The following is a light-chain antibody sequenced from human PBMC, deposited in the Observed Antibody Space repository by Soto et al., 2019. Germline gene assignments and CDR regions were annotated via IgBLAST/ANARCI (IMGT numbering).Light chain of an antibody. CDR1: KSVSGN. CDR3: QQRSNWPYLT. CDR2: DAS. Sequence: PGERATLSSGASKSVSGNLGWYQQKPGQAPRLLIYDASNRAYGVPARFRGSGSGTNFTLTIASLEPEDFAVYYCQQRSNWPYLTFGGGTRV. J-gene: IGKJ4*01. V-gene: IGKV3-11*01.